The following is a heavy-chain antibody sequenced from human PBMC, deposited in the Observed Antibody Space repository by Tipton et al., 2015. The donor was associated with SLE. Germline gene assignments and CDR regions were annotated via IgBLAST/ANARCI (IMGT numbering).Heavy chain of an antibody. Sequence: TLSLTCTVSGGSISSYYWSWIRQPPGKGLEWIWYIYFSGTTNYNPSLKSRVTISVDTSKNQFSLKLNSVTAADTAVYYCAIPTTQHCSGGGCYRHDAFDIWGQGTMVTVSS. D-gene: IGHD2-15*01. CDR2: IYFSGTT. CDR1: GGSISSYY. CDR3: AIPTTQHCSGGGCYRHDAFDI. J-gene: IGHJ3*02. V-gene: IGHV4-4*08.